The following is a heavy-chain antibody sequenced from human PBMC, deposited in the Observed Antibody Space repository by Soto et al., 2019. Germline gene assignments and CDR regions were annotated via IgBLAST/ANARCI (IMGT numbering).Heavy chain of an antibody. CDR2: INSDGSST. J-gene: IGHJ6*02. V-gene: IGHV3-74*01. CDR3: ARAEWELADYYGMDV. D-gene: IGHD1-26*01. Sequence: AGGSLRLSCAASGFTFSSYWMHWVRQAPGKGLVWVSRINSDGSSTSYADSVKGRFTISRDNAKNTLYLQMNSLRAEDTAVYYCARAEWELADYYGMDVWGRGTTVTVSS. CDR1: GFTFSSYW.